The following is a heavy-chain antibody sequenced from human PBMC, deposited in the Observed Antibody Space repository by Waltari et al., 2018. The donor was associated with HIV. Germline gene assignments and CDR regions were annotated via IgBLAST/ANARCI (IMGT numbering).Heavy chain of an antibody. J-gene: IGHJ4*02. CDR3: TRAVFWSTFFSDNFFDY. V-gene: IGHV3-74*01. CDR1: RFTFSNYW. CDR2: VNGDASST. Sequence: EVELVESGGGLVQPGGSLSLSCAAARFTFSNYWIYWVRQVPGKGLVWVSRVNGDASSTDYADSVRGRFTISRDNAKNTVFLQMDSLRAEDTAVYYCTRAVFWSTFFSDNFFDYWGQGTPLTVSS. D-gene: IGHD3-3*01.